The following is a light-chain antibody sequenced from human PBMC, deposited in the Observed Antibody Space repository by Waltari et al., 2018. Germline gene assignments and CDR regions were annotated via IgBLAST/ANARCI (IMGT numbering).Light chain of an antibody. V-gene: IGKV2-30*02. CDR3: LPAKFWPGT. Sequence: MPHSPVPLPVTLCQSASLSCTSGECLVHVDGATYVSWYHPRPGQSPRRLSYQVSKRDSGVPDRFSGSGSGTDVTLQVSRVEADDVGVYFCLPAKFWPGTFGDATAVVIK. CDR1: ECLVHVDGATY. J-gene: IGKJ1*01. CDR2: QVS.